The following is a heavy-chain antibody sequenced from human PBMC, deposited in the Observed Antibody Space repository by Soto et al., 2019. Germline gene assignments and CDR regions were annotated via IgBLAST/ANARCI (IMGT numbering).Heavy chain of an antibody. CDR2: IYWDDSK. J-gene: IGHJ2*01. V-gene: IGHV2-5*02. CDR1: GFSFSNGGVG. Sequence: QITLKESGPTLVKPTQTLTLTCAFSGFSFSNGGVGVGWIRQPPGKALEWLALIYWDDSKHYSPSLNSRLTIPKDTSKNQGVRSMTNMDPADTATYYCAHRIAAGANWYFDLWGRGTLVTVSS. D-gene: IGHD6-13*01. CDR3: AHRIAAGANWYFDL.